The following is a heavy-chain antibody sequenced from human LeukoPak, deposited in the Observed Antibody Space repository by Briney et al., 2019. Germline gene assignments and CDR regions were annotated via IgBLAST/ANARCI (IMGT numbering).Heavy chain of an antibody. V-gene: IGHV3-53*01. Sequence: PGGSLRLSCAASGFTVSSNYMSWVRQAPGKGLEWVSVIYSGGSTYYADSVKGRFTISRDNSKNTLYLQMNSLRAEDTAVYYCGGSYAPRYYFDYWGKGTLVTVSS. J-gene: IGHJ4*02. D-gene: IGHD4-17*01. CDR2: IYSGGST. CDR3: GGSYAPRYYFDY. CDR1: GFTVSSNY.